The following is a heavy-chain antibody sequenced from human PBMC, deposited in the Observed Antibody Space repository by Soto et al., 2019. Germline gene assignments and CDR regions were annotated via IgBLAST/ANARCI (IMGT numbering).Heavy chain of an antibody. Sequence: QITLKESGPTVVKPTQTLTLTCSFSGFSLSTSGVGVVWIRQPPGKALEWLALIYWNDDKRYSPSLRSRVTITTDTSINQVVLTLTNMDPVDTVTYYCAYFSTTVPTGDFDYWSQGTLVTVSS. J-gene: IGHJ4*02. D-gene: IGHD4-17*01. V-gene: IGHV2-5*01. CDR1: GFSLSTSGVG. CDR2: IYWNDDK. CDR3: AYFSTTVPTGDFDY.